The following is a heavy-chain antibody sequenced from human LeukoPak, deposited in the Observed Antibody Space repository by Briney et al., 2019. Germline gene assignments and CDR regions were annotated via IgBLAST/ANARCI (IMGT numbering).Heavy chain of an antibody. V-gene: IGHV1-2*02. CDR3: EIYCSNSSGIDRDY. Sequence: APVKVSCKASGYTFTDYYVHWVRQAPGQGPEWVGWINPNTGDTKYAQKFQGRVTMTRDTSISTAYMGLARLRSDNTAVYYCEIYCSNSSGIDRDYWGQGTLVTVSS. J-gene: IGHJ4*02. CDR2: INPNTGDT. D-gene: IGHD2-2*01. CDR1: GYTFTDYY.